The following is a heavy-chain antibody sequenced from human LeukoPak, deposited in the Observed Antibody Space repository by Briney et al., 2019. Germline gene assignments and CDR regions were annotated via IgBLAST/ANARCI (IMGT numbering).Heavy chain of an antibody. CDR2: ISSSSSYI. D-gene: IGHD2-2*01. J-gene: IGHJ6*03. V-gene: IGHV3-21*01. CDR3: ARATCSSTSCPYYYYMDV. CDR1: GFTFSSYS. Sequence: GGSLRLSCAASGFTFSSYSMNWVRQAPGKGLEWASSISSSSSYIYYADSVKGRFTISRDNAKNSLYLQMNSLRAEDTAVYYCARATCSSTSCPYYYYMDVWGKGTTVTVSS.